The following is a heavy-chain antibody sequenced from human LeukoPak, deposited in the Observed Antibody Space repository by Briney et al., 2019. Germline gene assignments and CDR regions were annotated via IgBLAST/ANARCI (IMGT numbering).Heavy chain of an antibody. Sequence: PGGSLRLSCAASGFTVSSNFMSWVRQAPGKGLEWVSIIYSGGTTYYADSVKGRFTISRDNSKNTLYLQMNNLRTEDTAVYYCARGLSTVTQIMTHWGQGTLVTVSS. V-gene: IGHV3-66*02. CDR2: IYSGGTT. J-gene: IGHJ4*02. D-gene: IGHD4-17*01. CDR3: ARGLSTVTQIMTH. CDR1: GFTVSSNF.